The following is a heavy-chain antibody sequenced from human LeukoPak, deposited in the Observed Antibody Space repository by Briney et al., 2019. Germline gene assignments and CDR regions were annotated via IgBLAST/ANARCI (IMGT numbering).Heavy chain of an antibody. J-gene: IGHJ4*02. CDR1: GFTFDDYA. V-gene: IGHV3-43D*03. CDR3: AKALGSGYYPPLDY. Sequence: GGSLRLSCAASGFTFDDYAMHWVRQAPGKGLEWVSLISWDGGSTYYADSVKGRFTISRDNSKDSLYLQMNNLRAEDTALYYCAKALGSGYYPPLDYWGQGTLVTVSS. CDR2: ISWDGGST. D-gene: IGHD3-22*01.